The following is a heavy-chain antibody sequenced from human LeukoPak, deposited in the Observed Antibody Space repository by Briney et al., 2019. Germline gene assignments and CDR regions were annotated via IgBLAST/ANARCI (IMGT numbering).Heavy chain of an antibody. CDR3: ARDPGLSTTVVTAGYYYYGMDV. D-gene: IGHD4-23*01. J-gene: IGHJ6*02. CDR2: IYYSGST. CDR1: GGSISSYY. Sequence: SETLSLTCTVSGGSISSYYWSWIRQPPGKGLEWIGYIYYSGSTNYNPSLKSRVTISVDTSKNPFSLKLSSVTAADTAVYYCARDPGLSTTVVTAGYYYYGMDVWGQGTTVTVSS. V-gene: IGHV4-59*01.